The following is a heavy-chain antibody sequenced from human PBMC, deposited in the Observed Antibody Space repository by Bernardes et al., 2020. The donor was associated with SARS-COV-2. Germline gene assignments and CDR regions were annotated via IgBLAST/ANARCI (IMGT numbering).Heavy chain of an antibody. D-gene: IGHD6-6*01. CDR3: ARIYGASSFDFNY. V-gene: IGHV3-7*01. J-gene: IGHJ4*02. CDR2: TNQGGSGS. Sequence: GGSLRPSCAASGFTSSTFWITRARQAPGKGLEWVANTNQGGSGSFHVDSLKGRFTISRDNAKNSLFMERNTLRDEDTAVYYCARIYGASSFDFNYWGQGALVAVYS. CDR1: GFTSSTFW.